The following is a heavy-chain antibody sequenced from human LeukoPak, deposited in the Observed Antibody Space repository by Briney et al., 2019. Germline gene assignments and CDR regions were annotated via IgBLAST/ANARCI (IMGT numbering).Heavy chain of an antibody. CDR3: AKYGETVIRGDWFDP. CDR2: IYYSANT. J-gene: IGHJ5*02. V-gene: IGHV4-59*01. Sequence: SETLSLTCTVSGGSINSYYWSWIRQPPGKGLEWIGYIYYSANTNYNPSLKSRVTISGDTSKNQFSLKLSSVTAADTAVYYCAKYGETVIRGDWFDPWGQGILVTVSS. CDR1: GGSINSYY. D-gene: IGHD3-10*01.